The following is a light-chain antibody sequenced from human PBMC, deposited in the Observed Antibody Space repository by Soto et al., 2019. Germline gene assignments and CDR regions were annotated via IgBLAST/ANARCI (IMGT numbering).Light chain of an antibody. CDR1: QSVSSSY. J-gene: IGKJ4*01. CDR2: GAS. V-gene: IGKV3D-20*02. CDR3: QQRRNWHLT. Sequence: EIVLTQSPGTLSLSPGERATLSCRASQSVSSSYLAWYQQKPGQAPRLLIYGASSRATGIPDRFSGSGSGTDFTLTISRLEHEDFEVYYCQQRRNWHLTLGGGTKVDLK.